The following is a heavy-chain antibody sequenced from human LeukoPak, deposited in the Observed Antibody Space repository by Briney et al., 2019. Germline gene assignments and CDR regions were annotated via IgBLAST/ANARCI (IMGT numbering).Heavy chain of an antibody. D-gene: IGHD3-3*01. CDR2: IKSKTDGGTT. CDR1: GFTFSNAW. CDR3: TTDRLGEENDFWSGYYGY. J-gene: IGHJ4*02. Sequence: GGSLRLSCAASGFTFSNAWMSWVRQAPGKGLEWVGRIKSKTDGGTTDYAAPVKGRFTISRDDSKNTLYLQMNSLKTEDTAVYYCTTDRLGEENDFWSGYYGYWGQGTLVTVSS. V-gene: IGHV3-15*01.